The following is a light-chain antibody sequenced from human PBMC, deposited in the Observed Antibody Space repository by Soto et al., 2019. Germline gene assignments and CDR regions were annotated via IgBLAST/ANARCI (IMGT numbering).Light chain of an antibody. V-gene: IGLV2-23*02. J-gene: IGLJ2*01. CDR2: EVS. Sequence: QSALTQPASVSGSPGQSITISCTGTSSDVGSYNLVSWYQQYPGKAPKLMIYEVSKRPSGVSNRFSGSKSGNKAALTISGRRAEDEADDYCCSYAGSSSHVIFGGGTKLTVL. CDR1: SSDVGSYNL. CDR3: CSYAGSSSHVI.